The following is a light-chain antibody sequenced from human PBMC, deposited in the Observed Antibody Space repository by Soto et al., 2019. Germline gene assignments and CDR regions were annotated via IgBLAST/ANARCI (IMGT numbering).Light chain of an antibody. J-gene: IGKJ1*01. Sequence: EIGLTQSPGTLSLSPVERATLSCGASQSVSSNSLAWYQQKPGQPPRVLIHDASSRATGIPDRFSGSGSGTEFTLTISRLEPEDFAVYYCQQYVSSPRTFGQGTKVEIK. V-gene: IGKV3-20*01. CDR2: DAS. CDR3: QQYVSSPRT. CDR1: QSVSSNS.